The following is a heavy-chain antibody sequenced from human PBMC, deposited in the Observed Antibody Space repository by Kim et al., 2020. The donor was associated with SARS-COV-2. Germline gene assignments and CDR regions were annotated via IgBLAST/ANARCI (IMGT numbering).Heavy chain of an antibody. D-gene: IGHD3-22*01. J-gene: IGHJ4*02. Sequence: SETLSLTCAVSGGSISSSNWWSWVRQPPGKGLEWIGEIYHSGSTNYNPSLKSRVTISVDKSKNQFSLKLSSVTAADTAVYYCASVSGAGYYYYFDYWGQGTLVTVSS. CDR3: ASVSGAGYYYYFDY. CDR1: GGSISSSNW. CDR2: IYHSGST. V-gene: IGHV4-4*02.